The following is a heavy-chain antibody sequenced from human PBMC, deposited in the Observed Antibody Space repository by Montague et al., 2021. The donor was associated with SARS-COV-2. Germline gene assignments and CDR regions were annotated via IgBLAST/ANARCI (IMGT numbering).Heavy chain of an antibody. CDR2: FYYTGCT. J-gene: IGHJ4*02. V-gene: IGHV4-39*02. CDR1: DDSITSSPYY. Sequence: SETLSLTCAVSDDSITSSPYYWAWIRQLPGKGLEWIGSFYYTGCTYYNPSLKSRVTMSVDTSKKHLSLNLNSVTAADTAVYYCARGRSGFFNPLDYWGRGTLVTVSS. D-gene: IGHD3-3*01. CDR3: ARGRSGFFNPLDY.